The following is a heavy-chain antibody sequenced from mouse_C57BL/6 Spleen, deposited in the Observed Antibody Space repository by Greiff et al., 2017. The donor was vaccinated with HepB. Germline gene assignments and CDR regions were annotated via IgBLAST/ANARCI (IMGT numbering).Heavy chain of an antibody. J-gene: IGHJ4*01. V-gene: IGHV1-39*01. CDR1: GYSFTDYN. CDR2: INPDYGTT. CDR3: ARGWLRPIYYAMDY. D-gene: IGHD2-2*01. Sequence: VQLQQSGPELVKPGASVKISCKASGYSFTDYNMNWVKQSNGKSLEWIGVINPDYGTTSYNQKFKGKATLTVDQSSSTAYMQLNSLTSEDSAVYYCARGWLRPIYYAMDYWGQGTSVTVSS.